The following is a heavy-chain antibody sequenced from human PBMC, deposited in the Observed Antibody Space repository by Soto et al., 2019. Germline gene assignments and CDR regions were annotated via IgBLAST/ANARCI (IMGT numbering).Heavy chain of an antibody. CDR3: AKETNDYGDYEYYFDY. V-gene: IGHV3-30*18. J-gene: IGHJ4*02. CDR2: ISYDGSNK. D-gene: IGHD4-17*01. CDR1: GFTFSSYG. Sequence: GGSLRLSCAASGFTFSSYGMHWVRQAPGKRLEWVAVISYDGSNKYYADSVKGRFTISRDNSKNTLYLQMNSLRAEDTAVYYCAKETNDYGDYEYYFDYWGQGTLVTVSS.